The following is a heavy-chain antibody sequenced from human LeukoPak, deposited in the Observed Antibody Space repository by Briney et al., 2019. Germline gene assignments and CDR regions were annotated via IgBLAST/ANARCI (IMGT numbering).Heavy chain of an antibody. CDR1: GYDFRGYS. Sequence: GASVKVSCKASGYDFRGYSISWVRQATGQGLEWMGWMNPNSGNTGYAQKFQGRVTMTRNTSISTAYMELSSLRSEDTAVYYCARGLYTMIRGVIIYWGQGTLVTVSS. J-gene: IGHJ4*02. CDR2: MNPNSGNT. D-gene: IGHD3-10*01. CDR3: ARGLYTMIRGVIIY. V-gene: IGHV1-8*02.